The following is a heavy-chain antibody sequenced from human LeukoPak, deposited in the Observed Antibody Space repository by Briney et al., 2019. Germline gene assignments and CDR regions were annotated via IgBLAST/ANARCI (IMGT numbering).Heavy chain of an antibody. Sequence: GGSLTLSCAASGFTFSSYSMNWVRQAPGKGLEWVSYISSSSSTIYYADSVKGRFTISRDNAKNSLYLQMNSLRAEDTAVYYCARDRTGSSWYFMAIDYWGQGTLVTVSS. CDR1: GFTFSSYS. J-gene: IGHJ4*02. CDR2: ISSSSSTI. CDR3: ARDRTGSSWYFMAIDY. D-gene: IGHD6-13*01. V-gene: IGHV3-48*01.